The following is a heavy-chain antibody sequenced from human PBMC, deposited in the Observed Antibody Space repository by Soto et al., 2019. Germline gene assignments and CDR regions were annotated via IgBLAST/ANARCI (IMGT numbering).Heavy chain of an antibody. Sequence: GGSLRLSCAASGFTFSSYAMSWVRQAPGKGLEWVSAISGSGGSTYYADSVKGRFTISRDNSKNTLYLQMNSLRAEDTAVYYCAKVQDDYGDYQVWYFDLWGRGTLVTVSS. CDR2: ISGSGGST. V-gene: IGHV3-23*01. J-gene: IGHJ2*01. CDR3: AKVQDDYGDYQVWYFDL. CDR1: GFTFSSYA. D-gene: IGHD4-17*01.